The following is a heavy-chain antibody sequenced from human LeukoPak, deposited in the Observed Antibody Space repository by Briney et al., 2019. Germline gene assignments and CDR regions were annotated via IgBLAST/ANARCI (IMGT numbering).Heavy chain of an antibody. CDR1: GFSFGTYA. J-gene: IGHJ4*02. D-gene: IGHD1-26*01. CDR3: ARGAILGGYNLIDD. CDR2: ILYDGSLE. V-gene: IGHV3-30*04. Sequence: GGSLRLSCAASGFSFGTYAMHWVRRAPGKGLEWVALILYDGSLENTADSVRGRFIISRDNSKNTLFLQMNSLRIEDTAVYYCARGAILGGYNLIDDWGQGTLVTVSS.